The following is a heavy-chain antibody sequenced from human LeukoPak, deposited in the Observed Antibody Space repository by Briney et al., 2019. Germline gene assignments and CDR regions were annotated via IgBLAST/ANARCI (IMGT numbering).Heavy chain of an antibody. CDR2: ISSSGSTI. Sequence: GGSLRLSCAASGFTFSSYEMNWVRQAPGKGLELVSYISSSGSTIYYTDSVKGRFPISRDNAKTSLYLQMNSLRAEDTAVYYCARGVYDSSGYYFFDYWGQGTLVTVSS. V-gene: IGHV3-48*03. CDR3: ARGVYDSSGYYFFDY. D-gene: IGHD3-22*01. CDR1: GFTFSSYE. J-gene: IGHJ4*02.